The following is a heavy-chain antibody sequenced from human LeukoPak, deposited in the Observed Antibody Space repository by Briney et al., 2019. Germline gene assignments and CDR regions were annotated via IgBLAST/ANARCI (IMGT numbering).Heavy chain of an antibody. CDR3: AGRGSSSSFDY. V-gene: IGHV3-21*01. J-gene: IGHJ4*02. CDR1: GFTFSSYS. CDR2: ISSSSSYI. Sequence: GGSLRLSCAASGFTFSSYSMNWVRQAPGKGLEWVSSISSSSSYIYYADSVKGRFTISRDNAKNSLYLQMNSLRAEDTAVYYCAGRGSSSSFDYWGQGTLVTVSS. D-gene: IGHD6-6*01.